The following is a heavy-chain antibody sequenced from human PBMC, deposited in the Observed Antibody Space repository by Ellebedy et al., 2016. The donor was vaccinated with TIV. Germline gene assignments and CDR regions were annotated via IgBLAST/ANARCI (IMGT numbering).Heavy chain of an antibody. CDR1: GFTFSTYG. CDR2: MSYDGTNK. Sequence: GESLKISXAASGFTFSTYGMHWVRQAPGKGLECVAVMSYDGTNKYYADSVNGRLTISRDNSKNTLYLQMNSLRNEDTAVYYCARGSGYDTKTAIDLWGHGTLVTVSS. D-gene: IGHD3-22*01. CDR3: ARGSGYDTKTAIDL. J-gene: IGHJ3*01. V-gene: IGHV3-30*03.